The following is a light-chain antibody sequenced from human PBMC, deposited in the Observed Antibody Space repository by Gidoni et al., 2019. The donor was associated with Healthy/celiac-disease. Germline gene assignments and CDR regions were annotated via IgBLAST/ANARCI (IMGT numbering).Light chain of an antibody. CDR2: AAS. CDR3: QQSYSTPLT. Sequence: DIQMTQSPSSLSASVGDRVTIPARASQSISSYLNWYQQKPGKAPNLLIYAASSLQSGVPSRFSGSGSGTDFTLTISSRQPEDFATYYCQQSYSTPLTFGGGTKVEIK. V-gene: IGKV1-39*01. CDR1: QSISSY. J-gene: IGKJ4*01.